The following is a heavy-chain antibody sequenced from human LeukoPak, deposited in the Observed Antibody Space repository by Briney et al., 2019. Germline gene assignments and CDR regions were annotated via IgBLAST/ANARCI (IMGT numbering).Heavy chain of an antibody. CDR3: ARGLGLYSSGWYDY. CDR2: INHSGST. J-gene: IGHJ4*02. V-gene: IGHV4-34*01. D-gene: IGHD6-19*01. Sequence: PSETLPLTCAVYGGSFSGYYWRWVRQPPGKGLEWIGEINHSGSTNYNPSLKSRVTISVDTSKNQFSLKLSSVTAADTAVYYCARGLGLYSSGWYDYWGQGTLVTVSS. CDR1: GGSFSGYY.